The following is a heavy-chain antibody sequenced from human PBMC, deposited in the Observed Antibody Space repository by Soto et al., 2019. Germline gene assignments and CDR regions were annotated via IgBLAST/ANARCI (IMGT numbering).Heavy chain of an antibody. D-gene: IGHD3-22*01. CDR3: ARGMRIVVVINAFDI. Sequence: PGGSLRLSCAASGFTFSSYSMNWVRQAPGKGLEWVSYISSSSSTIYYADSVKGRFTISRDNAKNSLYLQMNSLRAEDTAVYYCARGMRIVVVINAFDIWGQGTMVTVSS. CDR2: ISSSSSTI. J-gene: IGHJ3*02. V-gene: IGHV3-48*01. CDR1: GFTFSSYS.